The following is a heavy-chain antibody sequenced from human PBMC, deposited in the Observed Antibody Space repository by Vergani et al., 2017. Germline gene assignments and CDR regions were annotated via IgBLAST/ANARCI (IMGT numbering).Heavy chain of an antibody. Sequence: QVQLVESGGGVVQPGRSLRLSCAASEFTFSNYGMHWVRQAPGKGLEWVAVIWSDGSNKYYADSLKGRFTISRDNSKNTLYLQMNRLRAEDTAIYYCARGPYWREAGVPHFDYWGQGTLVIVSS. CDR3: ARGPYWREAGVPHFDY. J-gene: IGHJ4*02. CDR1: EFTFSNYG. CDR2: IWSDGSNK. D-gene: IGHD6-13*01. V-gene: IGHV3-33*01.